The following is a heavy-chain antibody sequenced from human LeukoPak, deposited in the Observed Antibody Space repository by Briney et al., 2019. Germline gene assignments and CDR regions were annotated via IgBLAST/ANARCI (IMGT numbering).Heavy chain of an antibody. CDR3: ARRRSGSSYVDY. CDR2: IFYSGNI. Sequence: SDTLSLTCTVSGYSISSTNWWGWIRQPPGKGLEWIGYIFYSGNIYYNPSLKSRLTLSIDTSKNQFSLKLSPVTAMDTAMYYCARRRSGSSYVDYWGQGTLVTVSS. V-gene: IGHV4-28*05. D-gene: IGHD1-26*01. J-gene: IGHJ4*02. CDR1: GYSISSTNW.